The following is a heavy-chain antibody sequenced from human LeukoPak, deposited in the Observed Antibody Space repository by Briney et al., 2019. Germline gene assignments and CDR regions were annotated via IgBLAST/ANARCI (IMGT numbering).Heavy chain of an antibody. CDR1: GGSISSSSYY. CDR2: IYYSGST. J-gene: IGHJ5*02. D-gene: IGHD3-22*01. CDR3: ARRHYYDVWFDP. V-gene: IGHV4-39*01. Sequence: PSETLSLTCTVSGGSISSSSYYWGWIRPPPGKGLEWIGSIYYSGSTYYNPSLKRRVTISVDTSKNQFYLKLSSVTAADTAVYYCARRHYYDVWFDPWGQGTLVTVSS.